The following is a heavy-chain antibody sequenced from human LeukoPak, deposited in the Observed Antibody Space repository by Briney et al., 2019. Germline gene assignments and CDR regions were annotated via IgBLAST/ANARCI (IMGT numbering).Heavy chain of an antibody. CDR2: IIPNSGDT. Sequence: ASVKVSCKASGYTFTGYYIHWVRRAPGQGLEWMGRIIPNSGDTKYAQKFQGRVAMTRDTSISTVYMELSGLRSDDTAVYHCARASSGLYFLDYWGQGTLVTVSS. CDR3: ARASSGLYFLDY. V-gene: IGHV1-2*06. D-gene: IGHD6-19*01. CDR1: GYTFTGYY. J-gene: IGHJ4*02.